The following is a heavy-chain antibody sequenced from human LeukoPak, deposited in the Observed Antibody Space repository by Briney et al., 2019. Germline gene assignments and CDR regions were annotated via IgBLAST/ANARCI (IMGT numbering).Heavy chain of an antibody. J-gene: IGHJ4*02. CDR2: ISFDGSNK. CDR3: ARGTKTVTPPDY. D-gene: IGHD3-16*02. CDR1: GFTFSSYA. V-gene: IGHV3-30*03. Sequence: PGGSLRLSCGASGFTFSSYAMHWVRQAPGKGLEWVADISFDGSNKFYAEFVKGRFTISRDNSKNTLYLQMNSLRAEDTAVYYCARGTKTVTPPDYWGQGTLVTVSS.